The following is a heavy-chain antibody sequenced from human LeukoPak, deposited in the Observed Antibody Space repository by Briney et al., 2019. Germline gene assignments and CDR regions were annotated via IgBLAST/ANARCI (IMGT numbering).Heavy chain of an antibody. CDR2: ISSGGSTV. D-gene: IGHD4-23*01. V-gene: IGHV3-48*03. CDR1: GFTFSSYE. J-gene: IGHJ3*02. CDR3: AKSPAVDAAFDI. Sequence: GGSLRLSCAASGFTFSSYEMNWVRQAPGKGLEWVSYISSGGSTVYYADSVKGRFTISRDNAKNSLYLQMNSLRAEDTAVYYCAKSPAVDAAFDIWGQGTMVTVSS.